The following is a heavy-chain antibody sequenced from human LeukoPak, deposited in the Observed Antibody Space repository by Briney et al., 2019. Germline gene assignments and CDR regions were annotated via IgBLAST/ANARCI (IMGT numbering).Heavy chain of an antibody. V-gene: IGHV3-11*01. CDR2: IRSSGSTI. CDR3: ASWVVPAAIDY. J-gene: IGHJ4*02. Sequence: GGSLRLSCAASGFTFSDYYMSWIRQAPGKGLEWVSYIRSSGSTIYYADSVKGRFTISRDNAKNSLYLQMNSLRAEDTAVYYCASWVVPAAIDYWGQGTLVTVSS. CDR1: GFTFSDYY. D-gene: IGHD2-2*01.